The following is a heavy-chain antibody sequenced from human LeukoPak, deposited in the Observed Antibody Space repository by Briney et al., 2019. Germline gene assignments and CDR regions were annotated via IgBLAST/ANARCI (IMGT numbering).Heavy chain of an antibody. D-gene: IGHD6-19*01. CDR1: GFTFSSYW. J-gene: IGHJ3*02. V-gene: IGHV3-21*01. Sequence: GGSLRLSCAASGFTFSSYWMSWVRQAPGKGLEWVSSISSSSYIYYADSVKGRFTISRDNAKNSLYLQMNSLRAEDTAVYYCARDIAVAALTSDAFDIWGQGTMVTVSS. CDR2: ISSSSYI. CDR3: ARDIAVAALTSDAFDI.